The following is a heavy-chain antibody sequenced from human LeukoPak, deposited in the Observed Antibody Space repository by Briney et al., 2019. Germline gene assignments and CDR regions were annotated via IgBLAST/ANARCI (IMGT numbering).Heavy chain of an antibody. D-gene: IGHD3-10*02. CDR3: AELGITMIGGV. CDR2: ISSSGSTI. Sequence: GGSLRLSCTASGFTFSSYEMNWVRQAPGKGLEWVSYISSSGSTIYYADSVKGRFTISRDDAKNSLYLQMNSLRAEDTAVYYCAELGITMIGGVWGKGTTVTISS. V-gene: IGHV3-48*03. J-gene: IGHJ6*04. CDR1: GFTFSSYE.